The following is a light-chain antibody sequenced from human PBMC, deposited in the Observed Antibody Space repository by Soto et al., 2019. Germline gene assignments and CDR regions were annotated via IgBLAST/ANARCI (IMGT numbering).Light chain of an antibody. CDR3: TSYSSDSPYV. CDR2: DVF. V-gene: IGLV2-14*03. Sequence: QSALPQPASVSGSPGQSITISCTGTSSDVGGYNYVSLYQQHPGKAPKLVIYDVFNRPSGVSNRFSGSKSANTASLTISGLQAEGEADYYCTSYSSDSPYVFGTGTKLTVL. J-gene: IGLJ1*01. CDR1: SSDVGGYNY.